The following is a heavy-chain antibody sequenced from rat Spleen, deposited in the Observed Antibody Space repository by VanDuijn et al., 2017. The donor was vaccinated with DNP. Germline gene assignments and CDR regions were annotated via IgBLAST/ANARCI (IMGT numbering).Heavy chain of an antibody. CDR2: INMGSGGT. CDR3: ARWNSGYYALDA. CDR1: GYTFTNYY. Sequence: QVQLQQSGAELAKPGSSVKISCKASGYTFTNYYISWIKRTTGQGLEYIGYINMGSGGTNYNEKFKGKATLTVDKSSSTAFMQLSSLTPDDSAVYYCARWNSGYYALDAWGQGTSVTVSS. J-gene: IGHJ4*01. V-gene: IGHV1-43*01. D-gene: IGHD4-3*01.